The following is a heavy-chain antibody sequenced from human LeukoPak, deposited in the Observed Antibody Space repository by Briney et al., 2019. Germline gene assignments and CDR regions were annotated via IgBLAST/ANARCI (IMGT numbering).Heavy chain of an antibody. D-gene: IGHD4-17*01. V-gene: IGHV4-34*01. CDR2: INHSGST. CDR3: SRAVEDGVGAFDI. J-gene: IGHJ3*02. Sequence: SETLSLTCAVYGGSFSGYYWSWIRQPPGKGLEWIGEINHSGSTNYNPSLKSRVTISVDTSKNQFSLKLSSVTAADTAVYYRSRAVEDGVGAFDIWGQGTMVTVSS. CDR1: GGSFSGYY.